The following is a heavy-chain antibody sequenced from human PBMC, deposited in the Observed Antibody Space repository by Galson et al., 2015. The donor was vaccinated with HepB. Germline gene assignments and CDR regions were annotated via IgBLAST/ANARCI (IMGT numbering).Heavy chain of an antibody. CDR3: ARDGYSSGWYDYYYYGMDV. CDR1: GFTFSSYG. V-gene: IGHV3-33*01. D-gene: IGHD6-19*01. J-gene: IGHJ6*02. CDR2: IWYDGSNK. Sequence: SLRLSCAASGFTFSSYGMHWVRQAPGKGLEWVAVIWYDGSNKYYADSVKGRFTISRGNSKNTLYLQMNSLRAEDTAVYYCARDGYSSGWYDYYYYGMDVWGQGTTVTVSS.